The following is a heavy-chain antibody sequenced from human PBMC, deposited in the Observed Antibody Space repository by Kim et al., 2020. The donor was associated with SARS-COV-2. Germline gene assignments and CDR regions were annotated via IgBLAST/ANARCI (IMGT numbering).Heavy chain of an antibody. CDR3: AKVPGVVELGFDY. Sequence: GGSLRLSCAASGFTFSSYGMHWVRQAPGKGLEWVAVISYAGSNIYYADSVKGRFTISRDNSKNTLYLQMNSLRAEDTAVYYCAKVPGVVELGFDYWGQGTLFTVSS. J-gene: IGHJ4*02. V-gene: IGHV3-30*18. CDR2: ISYAGSNI. CDR1: GFTFSSYG. D-gene: IGHD3-3*01.